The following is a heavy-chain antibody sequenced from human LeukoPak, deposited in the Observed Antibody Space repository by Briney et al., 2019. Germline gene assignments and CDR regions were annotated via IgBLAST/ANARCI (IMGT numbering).Heavy chain of an antibody. D-gene: IGHD5-18*01. CDR3: ARFIAMGYYLDY. Sequence: SETLSLTCTVSGGSISSGGYYWSWIRQHPGKGLEWIGYIYYSGRTYYNPSLKSRVTISVDTSKNQFSLKLSSVTAADTAVFYCARFIAMGYYLDYWGQGTLVTVSS. CDR1: GGSISSGGYY. J-gene: IGHJ4*02. V-gene: IGHV4-31*03. CDR2: IYYSGRT.